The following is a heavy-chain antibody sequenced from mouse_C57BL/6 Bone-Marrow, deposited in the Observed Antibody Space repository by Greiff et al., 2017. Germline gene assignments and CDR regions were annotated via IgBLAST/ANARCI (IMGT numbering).Heavy chain of an antibody. CDR1: GYTFTSYW. CDR2: IDPSDSYT. J-gene: IGHJ3*01. Sequence: QVQLQQPGAELVKPGASVKLSCKASGYTFTSYWMQWVKQRPGQGLEWIGEIDPSDSYTNYNQKFKGKATLTVDTSSSTAYMQLSSLTSEDSAVYYCAREDDYYGSSPPFAYWGQGTLVTVSA. D-gene: IGHD1-1*01. CDR3: AREDDYYGSSPPFAY. V-gene: IGHV1-50*01.